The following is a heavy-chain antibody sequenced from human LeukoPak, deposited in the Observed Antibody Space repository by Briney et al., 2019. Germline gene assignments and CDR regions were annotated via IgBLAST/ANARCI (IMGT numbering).Heavy chain of an antibody. D-gene: IGHD3-22*01. CDR2: IYYSGST. V-gene: IGHV4-61*08. CDR3: AISSGYYLRY. J-gene: IGHJ4*02. CDR1: GGSISSGGYY. Sequence: SETLSLTCTVSGGSISSGGYYWSWIRQHPGKGLEWIGYIYYSGSTNYNPSLKSRVTISVDTSKNQFSLKLSSVTAADTAVYYCAISSGYYLRYWGQGTLVTVSS.